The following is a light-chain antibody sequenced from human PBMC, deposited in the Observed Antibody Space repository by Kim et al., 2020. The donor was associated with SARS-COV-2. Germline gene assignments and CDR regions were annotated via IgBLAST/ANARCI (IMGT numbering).Light chain of an antibody. CDR1: SSNIGNNA. Sequence: ELTQPTSVSGAPEQRVAISCSGSSSNIGNNAVSWYQQLPGQAPKILIYYDDVLPSGVSDQFSGSKSGTSASLAISGLQSEDETEYYCATGDDSLNGVVFGGGTQLTVL. J-gene: IGLJ2*01. V-gene: IGLV1-36*01. CDR2: YDD. CDR3: ATGDDSLNGVV.